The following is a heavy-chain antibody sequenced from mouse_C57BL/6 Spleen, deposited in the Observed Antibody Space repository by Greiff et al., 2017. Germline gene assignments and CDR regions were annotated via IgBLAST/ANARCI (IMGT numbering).Heavy chain of an antibody. Sequence: EVKVEESGPGLVKPSQSLSLTCSVTGYSITSGYYWNWIRQFPGNKLEWMGYISYDGSNNYNPSLKNRISITRDTSKNQFFLKLNSVTAEDTATYYCARDNGNYVWFAYWGQGTLVTVSA. J-gene: IGHJ3*01. CDR1: GYSITSGYY. CDR3: ARDNGNYVWFAY. D-gene: IGHD2-1*01. CDR2: ISYDGSN. V-gene: IGHV3-6*01.